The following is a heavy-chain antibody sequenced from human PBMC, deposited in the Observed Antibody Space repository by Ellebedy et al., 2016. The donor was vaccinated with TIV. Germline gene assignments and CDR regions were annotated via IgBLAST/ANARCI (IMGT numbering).Heavy chain of an antibody. CDR3: ARGSHGYRSGFFDL. CDR2: TLYSGTS. V-gene: IGHV4-39*07. J-gene: IGHJ4*02. CDR1: GDSISSSNYY. D-gene: IGHD6-19*01. Sequence: SETLSLTXSVFGDSISSSNYYWAWIRQTPGKGLEWIGTTLYSGTSHYNPSLRSRVIISVGWSKNQFSVTMTSATAADTALYFCARGSHGYRSGFFDLWGQGILVTVSS.